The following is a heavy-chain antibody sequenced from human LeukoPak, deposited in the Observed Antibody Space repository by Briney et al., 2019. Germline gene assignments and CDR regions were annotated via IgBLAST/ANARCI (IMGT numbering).Heavy chain of an antibody. CDR1: GYTFTSYY. CDR2: INPSGVST. V-gene: IGHV1-46*01. J-gene: IGHJ5*02. Sequence: ASVKVSCKASGYTFTSYYMHWVRQAPGQGLEWMGIINPSGVSTSYAQKFQGRVTMTRDMSTSTVYMELSSLRSEDTAVYYCARWDTYGDPLDLSWGQGTLVTVSS. D-gene: IGHD4-17*01. CDR3: ARWDTYGDPLDLS.